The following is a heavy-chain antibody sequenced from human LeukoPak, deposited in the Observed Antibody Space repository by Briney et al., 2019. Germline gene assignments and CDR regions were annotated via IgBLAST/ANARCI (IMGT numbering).Heavy chain of an antibody. CDR2: ISAYSGSR. D-gene: IGHD2-15*01. CDR1: GYTFNSYG. V-gene: IGHV1-18*01. CDR3: ARDSGGSYHFESTH. Sequence: ASVKVSCKASGYTFNSYGICWVRQAPGQGLEWMGWISAYSGSRNYAQKLQGRVTMTTDTSTSTAYMELRSLRSDDTAVYYCARDSGGSYHFESTHWGQGTLVTVSS. J-gene: IGHJ4*02.